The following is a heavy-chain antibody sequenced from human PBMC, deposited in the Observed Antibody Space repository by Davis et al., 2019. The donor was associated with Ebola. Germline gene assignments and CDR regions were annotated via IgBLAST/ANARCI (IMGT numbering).Heavy chain of an antibody. CDR1: GYTFTSYY. D-gene: IGHD3-10*01. Sequence: ASVKVSCKASGYTFTSYYMHWVRQAPGQGLEWMGIINPSGGSTSYAQKFQGRVTMTRDTSTSTVYMELSSLRAEDTAVYYCAKITMVQGVIIKTFDYWGQGTLVTVSS. J-gene: IGHJ4*02. CDR3: AKITMVQGVIIKTFDY. V-gene: IGHV1-46*01. CDR2: INPSGGST.